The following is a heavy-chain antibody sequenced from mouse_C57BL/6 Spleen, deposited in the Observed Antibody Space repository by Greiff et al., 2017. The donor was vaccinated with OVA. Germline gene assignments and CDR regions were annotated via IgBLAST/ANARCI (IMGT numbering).Heavy chain of an antibody. CDR3: AREDGAQATTY. J-gene: IGHJ3*01. Sequence: VKLQQPGAELVRPGSSVKLSCKASGYTFTSYWMHWVKQRPIQGLEWIGNIDPSDSETHYNQKFKDKATLTVDKSSSTAYMQLSSLTSEDSAVYYCAREDGAQATTYWGQGTLVTVSA. V-gene: IGHV1-52*01. CDR2: IDPSDSET. CDR1: GYTFTSYW. D-gene: IGHD3-2*02.